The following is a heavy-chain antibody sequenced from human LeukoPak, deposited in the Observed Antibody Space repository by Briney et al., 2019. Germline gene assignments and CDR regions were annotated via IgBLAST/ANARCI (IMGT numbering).Heavy chain of an antibody. D-gene: IGHD3-9*01. J-gene: IGHJ4*02. CDR2: ISSSSSYI. V-gene: IGHV3-21*06. Sequence: SGGSLRLSCAASGFTFSSYSMNWVRQAPGKGLEWVSSISSSSSYIYYADSVKGRFTISRDNAKNSLYLQMNTLRTEDTAVYYCARASYDVLTGWGQGTLVAVSS. CDR3: ARASYDVLTG. CDR1: GFTFSSYS.